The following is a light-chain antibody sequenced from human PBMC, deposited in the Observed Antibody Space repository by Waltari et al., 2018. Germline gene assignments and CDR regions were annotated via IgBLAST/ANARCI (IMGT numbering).Light chain of an antibody. V-gene: IGKV1-39*01. CDR3: QQSYSSPRT. J-gene: IGKJ1*01. Sequence: DIQMTQSPSSLSASVGDRVTITCRASQTISNYLNWYQQKPGKAPNLLIYTTSTWQSGVPSRFSGSGSGTDFTLTISSLQPEDFATYYCQQSYSSPRTFGQGTKVEIK. CDR1: QTISNY. CDR2: TTS.